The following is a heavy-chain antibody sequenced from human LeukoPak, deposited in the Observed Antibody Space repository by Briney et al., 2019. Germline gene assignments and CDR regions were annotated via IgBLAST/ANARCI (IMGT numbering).Heavy chain of an antibody. J-gene: IGHJ4*02. D-gene: IGHD2-2*01. V-gene: IGHV3-30-3*01. CDR3: ARDRPKHIVVVPAATPLGY. CDR1: GFTFSSYA. Sequence: GGSLRLSCAASGFTFSSYAMHWVRQAPGKGLEWVAVISYDGSNKYYADSVKGRFTISRDNSKNTLYLQMNSLRAEDTAVYYCARDRPKHIVVVPAATPLGYWGQGTLVTVS. CDR2: ISYDGSNK.